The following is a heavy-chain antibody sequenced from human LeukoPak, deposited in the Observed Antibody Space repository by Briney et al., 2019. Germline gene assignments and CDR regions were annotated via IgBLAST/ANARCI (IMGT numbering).Heavy chain of an antibody. CDR1: GYTFTGYY. CDR2: INPNSGGT. D-gene: IGHD3-10*01. J-gene: IGHJ5*02. Sequence: ASVKVSCKASGYTFTGYYMHWVRQAPGQGLEWMGWINPNSGGTNYAQKFQGRVTMTRDTSISTAYMELSRLRSDDTAVYYCARDSAVGSGKDWFDPWGQGTLVTVSS. V-gene: IGHV1-2*02. CDR3: ARDSAVGSGKDWFDP.